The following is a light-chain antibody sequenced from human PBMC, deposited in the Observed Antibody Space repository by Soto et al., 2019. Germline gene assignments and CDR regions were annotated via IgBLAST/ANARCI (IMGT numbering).Light chain of an antibody. Sequence: QSVLTQPASVSGSPGQSITISCTGTSSDVGGYDYVSWYQQHPGKAPKLMIYNVRNRPSGVSNRFSGSKAGNTASLTISGLQAEYEAAYYCSSYTSSSTVVFGGGTKLTVL. CDR3: SSYTSSSTVV. CDR1: SSDVGGYDY. CDR2: NVR. J-gene: IGLJ2*01. V-gene: IGLV2-14*01.